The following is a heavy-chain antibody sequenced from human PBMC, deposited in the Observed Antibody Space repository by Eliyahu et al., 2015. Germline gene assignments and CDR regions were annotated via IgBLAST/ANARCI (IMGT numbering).Heavy chain of an antibody. D-gene: IGHD6-13*01. Sequence: QITLKESGPTLVKPTQTLTXTCTFSGFSLSTSGVTVGWIRXPPGKALXWFALIYWNDDKRYSPSLKSRLTITKDTSKNQVVLTMTNVDPVDTATYYCAHNSIAAAGTGWFDPWGQGTLVTVSS. CDR3: AHNSIAAAGTGWFDP. J-gene: IGHJ5*02. CDR2: IYWNDDK. CDR1: GFSLSTSGVT. V-gene: IGHV2-5*01.